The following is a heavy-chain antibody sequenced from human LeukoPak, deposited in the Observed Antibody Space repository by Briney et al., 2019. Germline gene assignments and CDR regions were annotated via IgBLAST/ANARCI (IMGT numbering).Heavy chain of an antibody. Sequence: GGSLRLSCAASGFTFSIYSMNWVRQAPGKGLEWVSYISNSSSTIYYADSVKGRFTISRDNAKNSLYLQMNSLRAEDTAVYYCAKIKGSSSPFDSWGQGSLVTVSS. D-gene: IGHD6-6*01. J-gene: IGHJ4*02. V-gene: IGHV3-48*01. CDR2: ISNSSSTI. CDR1: GFTFSIYS. CDR3: AKIKGSSSPFDS.